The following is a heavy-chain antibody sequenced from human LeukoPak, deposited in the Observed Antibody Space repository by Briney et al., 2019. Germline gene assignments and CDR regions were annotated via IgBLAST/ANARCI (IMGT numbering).Heavy chain of an antibody. CDR2: ISGSGGST. Sequence: GGSLRLSCAVSGFTVRDNYLNWVRQTPGGGLECVSAISGSGGSTYYADSVKGRFTISRDNSKNTLYLQMNSLRAEDTAVYYCARAPATNEWRCMDYWGQGTLVTVSS. D-gene: IGHD2-8*02. J-gene: IGHJ4*02. CDR1: GFTVRDNY. CDR3: ARAPATNEWRCMDY. V-gene: IGHV3-23*01.